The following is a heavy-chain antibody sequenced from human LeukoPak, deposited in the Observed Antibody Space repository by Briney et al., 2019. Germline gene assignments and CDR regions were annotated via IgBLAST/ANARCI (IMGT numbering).Heavy chain of an antibody. J-gene: IGHJ5*02. D-gene: IGHD1-26*01. CDR2: IYYSGST. Sequence: KPSETLSLTCTVSGGSISSYYWSWIRQPPGKGLEWIGYIYYSGSTNYNPSLKSRVTISVDTSKNQFSLKLSSVTAADTAVYYCARDPSPFYSGSYLGFDPWGQGTLVTVSS. V-gene: IGHV4-59*01. CDR1: GGSISSYY. CDR3: ARDPSPFYSGSYLGFDP.